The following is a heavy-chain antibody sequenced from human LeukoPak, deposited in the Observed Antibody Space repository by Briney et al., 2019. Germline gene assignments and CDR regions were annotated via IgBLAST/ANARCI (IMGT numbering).Heavy chain of an antibody. CDR2: IYYSGST. CDR3: ARGIVDIVATFYFDY. CDR1: GDSISNNNNF. D-gene: IGHD5-12*01. J-gene: IGHJ4*02. V-gene: IGHV4-30-4*07. Sequence: SETLSLTCTVSGDSISNNNNFWGWIRQPPGKGLVWFGYIYYSGSTYYNPSLKSRFTISVHTSKNQFSLKLSSVTAADTAVYCCARGIVDIVATFYFDYWGQGTLVTVSS.